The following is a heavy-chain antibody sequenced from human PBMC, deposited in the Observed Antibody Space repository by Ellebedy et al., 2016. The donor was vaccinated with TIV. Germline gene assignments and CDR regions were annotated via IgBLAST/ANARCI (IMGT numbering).Heavy chain of an antibody. CDR2: INSNSGGT. V-gene: IGHV1-2*02. Sequence: ASVKVSCKASAYTFTGYFVHWVRQAPGQGLEWMGWINSNSGGTNYEQKFQGRVSMTRDTSISTAYMELSSLKFDDTAIYYCARTRGSSSVELDPWGQGTLVTVSS. J-gene: IGHJ5*02. D-gene: IGHD6-6*01. CDR1: AYTFTGYF. CDR3: ARTRGSSSVELDP.